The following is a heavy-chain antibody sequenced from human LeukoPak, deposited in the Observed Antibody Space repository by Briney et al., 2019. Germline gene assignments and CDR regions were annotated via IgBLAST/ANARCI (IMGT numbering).Heavy chain of an antibody. Sequence: SQTLSLTCAISGDRVSNTGAVWDWIRQSPSRGLEWLGRTYFVSRWYHDYAVSLRSRITINADTSKNQFSLQLNSVTPDDTALYFCARGPPFDYWGQGTLVTVSS. CDR3: ARGPPFDY. CDR1: GDRVSNTGAV. J-gene: IGHJ4*02. CDR2: TYFVSRWYH. V-gene: IGHV6-1*01.